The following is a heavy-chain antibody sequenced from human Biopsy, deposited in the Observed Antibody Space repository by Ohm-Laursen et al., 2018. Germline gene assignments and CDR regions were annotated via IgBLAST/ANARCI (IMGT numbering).Heavy chain of an antibody. J-gene: IGHJ4*02. V-gene: IGHV4-34*08. Sequence: PSETLSLTCTVYGATSSDYYWSWIRQPPGKGMEWIGQINQSGETKYNPSLQSRVTISAEVSKNQFSLKLRSLTAADTAIYYCGNEVYGRDYWGQGARVTVSS. CDR1: GATSSDYY. CDR3: GNEVYGRDY. CDR2: INQSGET. D-gene: IGHD4-17*01.